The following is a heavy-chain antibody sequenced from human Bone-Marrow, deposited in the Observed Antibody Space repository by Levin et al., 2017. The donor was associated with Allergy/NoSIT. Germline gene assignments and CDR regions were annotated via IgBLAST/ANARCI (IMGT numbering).Heavy chain of an antibody. CDR2: INHSGST. J-gene: IGHJ4*02. Sequence: KPSETLSLTCAVYGGSFSGYYWSWIRQPPGKGLEWIGEINHSGSTNYNPSLKSRVTISVDTSKNQFSLNLSSVTAADTAVYYCAREDIVVVVATTVFDYWGQGTLVTVSS. CDR1: GGSFSGYY. D-gene: IGHD2-15*01. V-gene: IGHV4-34*01. CDR3: AREDIVVVVATTVFDY.